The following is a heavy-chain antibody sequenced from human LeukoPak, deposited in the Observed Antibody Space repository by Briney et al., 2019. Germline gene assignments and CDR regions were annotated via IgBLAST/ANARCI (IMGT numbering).Heavy chain of an antibody. CDR3: GKDAHAGWFKNYYFDS. V-gene: IGHV3-23*01. CDR1: GFTFSSYA. Sequence: GGSLRLSCAASGFTFSSYAMHWVRQAPGKGLEWVSAISGRGGSTFYADSVKGRFTISRDNSENTLYLQMNSLRADDTAVYYCGKDAHAGWFKNYYFDSWGQGTLVTVSS. D-gene: IGHD6-19*01. CDR2: ISGRGGST. J-gene: IGHJ4*02.